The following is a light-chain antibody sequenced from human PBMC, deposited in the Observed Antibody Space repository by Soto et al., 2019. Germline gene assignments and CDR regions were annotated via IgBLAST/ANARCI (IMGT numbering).Light chain of an antibody. CDR1: QSISSY. CDR3: QQSYSTPWG. V-gene: IGKV1-39*01. CDR2: AAS. J-gene: IGKJ1*01. Sequence: DIQMTQSPSSLSASVGDRVTITCRASQSISSYLNWYQQKPGKAPKLLIYAASSLQSGVPSRFSGSGPGTDFTLTISSLQPEDFATYYCQQSYSTPWGFGQGTKVDIK.